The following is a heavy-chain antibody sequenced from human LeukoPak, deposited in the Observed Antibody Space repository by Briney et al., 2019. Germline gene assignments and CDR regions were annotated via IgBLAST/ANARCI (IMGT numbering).Heavy chain of an antibody. CDR3: ARNSGSYYGGHYYFDY. V-gene: IGHV4-34*01. J-gene: IGHJ4*02. CDR1: GGSFSGYY. Sequence: SETLSLTCAVYGGSFSGYYWSWIRQPPGKGLEWIGEINHSGSTNYNPSLKSRVTISVDTSKNQFSLKLSSVTAADTAVYYCARNSGSYYGGHYYFDYWGQGTLVTVSS. D-gene: IGHD1-26*01. CDR2: INHSGST.